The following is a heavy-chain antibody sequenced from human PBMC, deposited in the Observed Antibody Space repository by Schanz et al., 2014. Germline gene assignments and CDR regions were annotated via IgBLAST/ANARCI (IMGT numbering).Heavy chain of an antibody. J-gene: IGHJ4*02. CDR2: ISAYNGNM. CDR1: GGTFSSYA. V-gene: IGHV1-18*01. CDR3: ARELRLEYYFDY. D-gene: IGHD4-17*01. Sequence: QVQLVQSGAEVKKPGSSVKVSCKASGGTFSSYAFSWVRQAPGQGLEWMGWISAYNGNMNYAPKFQGRVTMTTDTSTSTAYMELRNLRSDDTAVYYCARELRLEYYFDYWGQGTQVTVSS.